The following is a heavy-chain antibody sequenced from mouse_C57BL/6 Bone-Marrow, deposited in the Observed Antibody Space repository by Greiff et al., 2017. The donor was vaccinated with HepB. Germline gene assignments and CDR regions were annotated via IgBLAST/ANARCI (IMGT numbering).Heavy chain of an antibody. D-gene: IGHD1-1*01. V-gene: IGHV1-54*01. CDR1: GYAFTNYL. CDR3: AGFLFHYGGRGAY. J-gene: IGHJ3*01. Sequence: QVQLQQSGAELVRPGTSVKVSCKASGYAFTNYLIEWVKQRPGQGLEWIGVINPGSGGTNYNEKFKGKATLTADKSSSTTYMQLSSLTSEDSAVYFCAGFLFHYGGRGAYWGQGTRVTVSA. CDR2: INPGSGGT.